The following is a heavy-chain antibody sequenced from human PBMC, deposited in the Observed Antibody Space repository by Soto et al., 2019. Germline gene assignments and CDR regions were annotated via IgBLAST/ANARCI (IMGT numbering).Heavy chain of an antibody. J-gene: IGHJ4*02. Sequence: LVESGGGLVYPGWSLRLSCEGSGFRFSDHSMNWVRQAPGKGLQWIAYISSNGDITYYADSVKGRFTVSRDNANNALFLPMNSLRDDDTATYYCARLPKGSLVTGWGQGARVTVSS. D-gene: IGHD2-21*02. CDR3: ARLPKGSLVTG. V-gene: IGHV3-48*02. CDR1: GFRFSDHS. CDR2: ISSNGDIT.